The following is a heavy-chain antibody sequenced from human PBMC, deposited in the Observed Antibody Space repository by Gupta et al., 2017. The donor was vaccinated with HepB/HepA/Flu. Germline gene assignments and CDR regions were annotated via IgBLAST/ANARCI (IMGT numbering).Heavy chain of an antibody. D-gene: IGHD3/OR15-3a*01. J-gene: IGHJ6*01. CDR1: GGSLSSYH. CDR2: VYYNGTS. V-gene: IGHV4-59*01. Sequence: QVQLQESGPGLVKPSETLSLSCTVSGGSLSSYHWSWIRQPPGKGLEWIGYVYYNGTSNYNTSLKSRVTISIDTSKNPFSLKLRSVTAADTDVYFCARDARDCGLVGGGHRPTV. CDR3: ARDARDCGLVG.